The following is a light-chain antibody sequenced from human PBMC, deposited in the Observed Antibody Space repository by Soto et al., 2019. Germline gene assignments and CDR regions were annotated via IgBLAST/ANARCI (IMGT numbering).Light chain of an antibody. Sequence: QSVLTQPPSVSGAPGQRVTISCTGSSSNIGAGYDVHWYQQLPGTAPKLLIYGNSNRPSGVPDRFSGPKSGTSASLAITGLQAEDGADYYCQSYDSSLSALFGGGTKLTVL. J-gene: IGLJ3*02. CDR2: GNS. V-gene: IGLV1-40*01. CDR3: QSYDSSLSAL. CDR1: SSNIGAGYD.